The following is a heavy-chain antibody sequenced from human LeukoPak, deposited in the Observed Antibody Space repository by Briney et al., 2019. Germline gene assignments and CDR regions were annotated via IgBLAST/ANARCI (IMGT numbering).Heavy chain of an antibody. CDR3: ARTGKFDS. CDR1: GFTFSNYW. Sequence: GGSLRLSCAASGFTFSNYWMNWVRRAPGKGLEWVANIKTDGSETYYVHSVKGRFTISRDNAKNSVYLQMNSLRAEDTAIYYCARTGKFDSWGQGTLVTVSA. CDR2: IKTDGSET. J-gene: IGHJ5*01. V-gene: IGHV3-7*05.